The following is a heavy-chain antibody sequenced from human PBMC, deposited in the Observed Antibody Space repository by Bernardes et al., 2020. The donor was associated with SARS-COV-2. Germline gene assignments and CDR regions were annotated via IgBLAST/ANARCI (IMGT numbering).Heavy chain of an antibody. J-gene: IGHJ6*02. CDR2: IYYSGST. CDR1: GGSISSGGYY. V-gene: IGHV4-31*03. Sequence: SETLSLTCTVSGGSISSGGYYWSWIRQHPGKGLEWIGYIYYSGSTYYNPSLKSRVTISVDTSKNQFSLKLSSVTAADTAVYYCARDHLKGGLLLNYYYYYGMDVWGQGTTVTVSS. D-gene: IGHD3-22*01. CDR3: ARDHLKGGLLLNYYYYYGMDV.